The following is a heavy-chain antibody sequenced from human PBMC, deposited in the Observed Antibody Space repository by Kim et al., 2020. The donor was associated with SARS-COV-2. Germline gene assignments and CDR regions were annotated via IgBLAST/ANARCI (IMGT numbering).Heavy chain of an antibody. CDR3: ARGRGPDGGYSPRYYYYGMDV. Sequence: SVKVSCKASGGTFSSYAISWVRQAPGQGLEWMGGIIPIFGTANYAQKFQGRVTITADESTSTAYMELSSLRSEDTAVYYCARGRGPDGGYSPRYYYYGMDVWGQGTTVTVSS. D-gene: IGHD5-18*01. J-gene: IGHJ6*02. V-gene: IGHV1-69*13. CDR2: IIPIFGTA. CDR1: GGTFSSYA.